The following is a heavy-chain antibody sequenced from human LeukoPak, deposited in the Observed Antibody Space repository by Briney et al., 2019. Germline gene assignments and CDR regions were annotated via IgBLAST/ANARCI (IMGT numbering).Heavy chain of an antibody. J-gene: IGHJ4*02. CDR3: VPALRLTMTDFDY. V-gene: IGHV3-64D*06. D-gene: IGHD2-2*01. CDR1: GFTFSSYA. Sequence: GGSLRLSCSASGFTFSSYAMHWVRQAPGKGLEYVSAISANGGSTFYADSVKGRFTISRDNSKNTLHLQMSSLRVEDTAVYYCVPALRLTMTDFDYWGQGTLVTVSS. CDR2: ISANGGST.